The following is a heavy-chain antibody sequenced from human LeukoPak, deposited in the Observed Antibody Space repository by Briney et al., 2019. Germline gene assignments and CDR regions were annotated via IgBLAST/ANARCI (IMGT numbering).Heavy chain of an antibody. D-gene: IGHD6-13*01. V-gene: IGHV1-69*06. CDR3: ARDAGIAAAGMGYYMDV. Sequence: ASVKVSCKASGGTFSSYAISWVRQAPGQGLEWMGGIIPIFGTANYAQKFQGRVTITADKSTSTAYMELSSLRSVDTAVYYCARDAGIAAAGMGYYMDVWGKGTTVTVSS. CDR1: GGTFSSYA. CDR2: IIPIFGTA. J-gene: IGHJ6*03.